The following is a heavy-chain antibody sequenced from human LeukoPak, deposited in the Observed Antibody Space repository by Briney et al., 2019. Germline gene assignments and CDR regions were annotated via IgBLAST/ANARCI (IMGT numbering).Heavy chain of an antibody. CDR1: GDSISSYY. CDR2: IYYSGST. CDR3: ASYGDSGNY. V-gene: IGHV4-59*07. J-gene: IGHJ4*02. Sequence: SDTLTLTCTVSGDSISSYYWSWIRQPPGKGLEWIGYIYYSGSTNYNPSLKSRITISVDTTKTHFELKLSSAADADAAVYYCASYGDSGNYWGQGTLVTVSS. D-gene: IGHD4-17*01.